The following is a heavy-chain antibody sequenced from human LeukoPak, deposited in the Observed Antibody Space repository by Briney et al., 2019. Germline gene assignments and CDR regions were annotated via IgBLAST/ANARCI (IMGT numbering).Heavy chain of an antibody. D-gene: IGHD5-18*01. CDR2: IYSGGST. CDR1: GFTFSSYA. J-gene: IGHJ6*02. Sequence: GGSLRLSCAASGFTFSSYAMSWVRQAPGKGLEWVSVIYSGGSTYYADSVKGRFTISRDNSENTLYLQMNSLRAEDTAVYYCAGYSYGKSYYGMDVWGQGTTVTVSS. CDR3: AGYSYGKSYYGMDV. V-gene: IGHV3-66*01.